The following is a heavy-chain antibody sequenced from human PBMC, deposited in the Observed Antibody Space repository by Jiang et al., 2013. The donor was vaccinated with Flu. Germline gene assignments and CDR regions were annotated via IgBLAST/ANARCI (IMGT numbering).Heavy chain of an antibody. CDR1: GFSLSTSGMS. D-gene: IGHD6-13*01. CDR2: IGWDEDK. V-gene: IGHV2-70*13. Sequence: KPTQTLTLTCTFSGFSLSTSGMSVSWIRQPPGKALEWLALIGWDEDKYYSTSLKTRLTISKDTSKNQVVLTMTNMDPVDTATYYCARITAAGSFDYWGPGNPGHRLL. J-gene: IGHJ4*02. CDR3: ARITAAGSFDY.